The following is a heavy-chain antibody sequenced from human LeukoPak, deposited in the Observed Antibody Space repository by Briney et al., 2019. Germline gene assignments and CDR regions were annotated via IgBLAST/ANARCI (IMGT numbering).Heavy chain of an antibody. CDR3: ARDKPRGSYYGSIFDS. CDR2: IKQDGSEK. V-gene: IGHV3-7*01. Sequence: GGSLRLSCAASGFTFSGYWMSWVRQAPGKGLEWVANIKQDGSEKYYVDSVKGRFTISRDNAKSSLFLQMNSLRAEDAAVYYCARDKPRGSYYGSIFDSWGQGTLVTVSS. CDR1: GFTFSGYW. J-gene: IGHJ4*02. D-gene: IGHD1-26*01.